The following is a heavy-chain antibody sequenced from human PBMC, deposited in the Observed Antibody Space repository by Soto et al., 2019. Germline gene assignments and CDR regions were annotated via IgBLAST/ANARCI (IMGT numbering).Heavy chain of an antibody. D-gene: IGHD6-13*01. Sequence: QVQLVQSGAEVKKPGSSVKVSCKASGGTFNVYTIIWVRQAPGQGLEWMGRIIPMLAITNYPQRFQGRVTLTADTSTTTAYLELSSLTSLDTAVYYCALVSWSGETFEIWVQGTVVTVSS. J-gene: IGHJ3*02. CDR2: IIPMLAIT. V-gene: IGHV1-69*02. CDR3: ALVSWSGETFEI. CDR1: GGTFNVYT.